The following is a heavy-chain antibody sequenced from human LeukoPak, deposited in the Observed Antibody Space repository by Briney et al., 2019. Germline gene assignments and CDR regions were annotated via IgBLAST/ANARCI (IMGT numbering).Heavy chain of an antibody. CDR2: IRQDGSEI. Sequence: GGSLRLSCAASGFTFSNYWMSWVRQAPGKGLEWVANIRQDGSEIYYVDSVKGRFTISRDNAHNSLYLQMSSLRSEDTAVYFCARVGAAANWFDPWGQGTLVTVSS. CDR1: GFTFSNYW. CDR3: ARVGAAANWFDP. D-gene: IGHD6-13*01. J-gene: IGHJ5*02. V-gene: IGHV3-7*01.